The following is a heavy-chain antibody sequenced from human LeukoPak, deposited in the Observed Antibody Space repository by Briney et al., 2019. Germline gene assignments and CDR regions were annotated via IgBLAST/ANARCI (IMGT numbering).Heavy chain of an antibody. J-gene: IGHJ4*02. D-gene: IGHD6-13*01. V-gene: IGHV7-4-1*02. Sequence: ASVKVSCKASGYTFTSYAMNWVRQAPGQGLEWMGWINTNTGNPTYAQGFTGRFVFSLDTSVSTAYLQVSSLKAEDTAVYYCARDFLRYSSSWDQAYQDHWGQGTLVTVSS. CDR2: INTNTGNP. CDR3: ARDFLRYSSSWDQAYQDH. CDR1: GYTFTSYA.